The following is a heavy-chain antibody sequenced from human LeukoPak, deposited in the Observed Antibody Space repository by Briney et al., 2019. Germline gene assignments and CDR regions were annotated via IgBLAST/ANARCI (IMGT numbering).Heavy chain of an antibody. V-gene: IGHV4-59*08. Sequence: SETLSLTCTVSGGSISSYYWSWIRQPPGKGLEWIGYIYYSGSTNYNPSLKSRVTISVDTSKTHFSLKLSSVTAADTAVYYCASGGFLGDNFRGYYFDYWGQGTLVTVSS. CDR3: ASGGFLGDNFRGYYFDY. J-gene: IGHJ4*02. CDR2: IYYSGST. CDR1: GGSISSYY. D-gene: IGHD4-23*01.